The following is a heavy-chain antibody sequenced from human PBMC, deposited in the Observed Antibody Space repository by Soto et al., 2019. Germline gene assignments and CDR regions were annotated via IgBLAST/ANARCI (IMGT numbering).Heavy chain of an antibody. V-gene: IGHV5-51*07. CDR2: IYPGDSDT. Sequence: PGEALKISCKGSGDSVTNYWVAWVHPKPGKGLEWMGIIYPGDSDTKYSPSFQGQVTISVDKSITTAYLQWPSLKASDTATYYCARRGPNSGYYYYDMDVWGQGTTVTVSS. CDR3: ARRGPNSGYYYYDMDV. CDR1: GDSVTNYW. D-gene: IGHD6-25*01. J-gene: IGHJ6*02.